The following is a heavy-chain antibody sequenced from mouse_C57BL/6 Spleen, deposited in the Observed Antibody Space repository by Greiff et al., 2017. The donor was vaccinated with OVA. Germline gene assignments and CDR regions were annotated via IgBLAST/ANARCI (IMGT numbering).Heavy chain of an antibody. CDR1: GFTFTDYY. Sequence: EVDLVESGGGLVQPGGSLSLSCAASGFTFTDYYMSWVRQPPGKALEWLGFIRNKANGYTTEYSASVKGRFTISRDNSQSILYLQMNALRAEDSATYYCARSFESYWYFDVWGTGTTVTVSS. V-gene: IGHV7-3*01. CDR2: IRNKANGYTT. J-gene: IGHJ1*03. CDR3: ARSFESYWYFDV.